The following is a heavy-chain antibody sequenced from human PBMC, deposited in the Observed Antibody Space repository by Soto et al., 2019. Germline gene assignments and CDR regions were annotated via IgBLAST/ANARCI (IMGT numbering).Heavy chain of an antibody. Sequence: GGSLRLSCAASGFTFSNAWRNWVRQAPGKGLEWVGRIKSKTDGGTTDYAAPVKGRFTISRDDSKNTLYLQMNSLKTEDTAVYYCTTSTGGRIMIFGVVIGATKDYYGMDVWGQGTTVTVSS. D-gene: IGHD3-3*01. J-gene: IGHJ6*02. CDR1: GFTFSNAW. CDR3: TTSTGGRIMIFGVVIGATKDYYGMDV. V-gene: IGHV3-15*07. CDR2: IKSKTDGGTT.